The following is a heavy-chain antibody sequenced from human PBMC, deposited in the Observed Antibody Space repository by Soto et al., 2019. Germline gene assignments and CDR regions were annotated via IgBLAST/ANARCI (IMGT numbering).Heavy chain of an antibody. J-gene: IGHJ6*02. CDR2: IYPGDSDT. V-gene: IGHV5-51*01. CDR3: AASIFYYGMDV. CDR1: GYTFTNYW. Sequence: GESLKISCKGSGYTFTNYWIGWVRQMPGKGVEWMGIIYPGDSDTKYNPSFQGQVTISADKSTTTTYLQWSSLKASDTAIYYCAASIFYYGMDVWGQGTTVTVSS.